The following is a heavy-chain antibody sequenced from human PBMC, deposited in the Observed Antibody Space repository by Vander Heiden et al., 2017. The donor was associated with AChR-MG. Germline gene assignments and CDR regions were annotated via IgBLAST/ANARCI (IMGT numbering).Heavy chain of an antibody. V-gene: IGHV3-74*01. CDR1: GFTFRSYW. CDR2: INSDGSST. J-gene: IGHJ2*01. Sequence: EVQLVESGGGLVQPGGSLRLSCAAPGFTFRSYWMQWVRQAPGKGLLWVSRINSDGSSTSNADSVKGRFTISRDNAKNTLYLQMNSLRAEDTAVYYCVRDQTTGAGRSGFHLWGRGRLVADSS. D-gene: IGHD6-19*01. CDR3: VRDQTTGAGRSGFHL.